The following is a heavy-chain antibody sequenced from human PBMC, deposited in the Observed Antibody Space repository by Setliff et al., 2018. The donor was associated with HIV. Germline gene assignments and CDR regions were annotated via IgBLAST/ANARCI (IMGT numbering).Heavy chain of an antibody. CDR1: GGTFENYA. CDR2: IIPIFDTT. V-gene: IGHV1-69*06. Sequence: SVKVSCKASGGTFENYAISWVRQAPGQGLEWMGKIIPIFDTTIYAEKFQGRITISADKSTATAYLELNSLRSEDSAIYYCARLIPSAYFGPRQDAFDIWGQGTKVTVSS. D-gene: IGHD2-21*01. CDR3: ARLIPSAYFGPRQDAFDI. J-gene: IGHJ3*02.